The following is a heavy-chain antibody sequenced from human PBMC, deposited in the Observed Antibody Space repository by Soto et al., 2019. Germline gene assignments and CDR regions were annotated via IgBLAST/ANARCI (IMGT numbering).Heavy chain of an antibody. V-gene: IGHV3-33*01. J-gene: IGHJ6*02. CDR2: ICSGGNKK. CDR3: AREVLRNGYPYALDF. CDR1: GFTFSSSV. D-gene: IGHD5-18*01. Sequence: QVQLEESGGGLVQPGRSLRLSCAASGFTFSSSVMHWVRQAPGRGLEWVAVICSGGNKKYYADSVTGRFAISRDNSINTLYLQMSSLRAEDTAVYYCAREVLRNGYPYALDFWGQGTMVTVSS.